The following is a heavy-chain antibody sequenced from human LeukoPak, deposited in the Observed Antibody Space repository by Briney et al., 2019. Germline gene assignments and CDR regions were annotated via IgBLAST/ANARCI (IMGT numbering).Heavy chain of an antibody. CDR3: ARVMMGYSGYETYDWFDP. CDR2: ISAYNGNT. Sequence: ASVKVSCKASGYTFTSYGISWVRQAPGQGLEWMGWISAYNGNTNYAQKLQGRVTMTTDTSTSTAYMELRSLRSDDTAVYYCARVMMGYSGYETYDWFDPWGQGTLVTVSP. J-gene: IGHJ5*02. CDR1: GYTFTSYG. D-gene: IGHD5-12*01. V-gene: IGHV1-18*04.